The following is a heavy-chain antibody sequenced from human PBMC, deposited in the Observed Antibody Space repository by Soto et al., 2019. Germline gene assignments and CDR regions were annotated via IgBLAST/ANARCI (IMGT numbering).Heavy chain of an antibody. Sequence: SETLSLTCTVSGGSISGYYWTWIRQPPGKGLEWVGSLFYGGTTDYNPSPKSRLTMSLDTSKNHFSLKLRSVTAADTAVYYCARHRGPAPVYWGQGTLVTVSS. J-gene: IGHJ4*02. CDR3: ARHRGPAPVY. CDR2: LFYGGTT. CDR1: GGSISGYY. V-gene: IGHV4-39*01. D-gene: IGHD3-10*01.